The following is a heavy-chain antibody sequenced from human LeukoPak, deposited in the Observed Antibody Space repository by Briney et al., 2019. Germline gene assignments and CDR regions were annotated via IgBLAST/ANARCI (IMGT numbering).Heavy chain of an antibody. CDR3: ARTVFTESYYNYYYYMDV. CDR2: IYYSGST. CDR1: CGSISDYY. Sequence: PSETLSLTCSVSCGSISDYYWSWIRQPPGKGLEWIGYIYYSGSTNYNPSLKSRVTISVDTSKNQFSLKLSSVTAADTAVYYCARTVFTESYYNYYYYMDVWGKGTTVTVSS. V-gene: IGHV4-59*01. J-gene: IGHJ6*03. D-gene: IGHD4-17*01.